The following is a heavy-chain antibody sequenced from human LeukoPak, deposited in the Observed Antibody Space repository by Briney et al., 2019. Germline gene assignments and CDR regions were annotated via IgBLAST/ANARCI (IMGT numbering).Heavy chain of an antibody. D-gene: IGHD3-22*01. J-gene: IGHJ4*02. CDR3: ARQYQYDSSGYSV. CDR2: IYYSGST. Sequence: SETLSLTCTVSGGSISSYYWSWIRQPPGKGLEWIGSIYYSGSTYYNASLKSRVTISVDTSKNQFSLKLSSVTAADTAVYYCARQYQYDSSGYSVWGQGTLVTVSS. CDR1: GGSISSYY. V-gene: IGHV4-59*08.